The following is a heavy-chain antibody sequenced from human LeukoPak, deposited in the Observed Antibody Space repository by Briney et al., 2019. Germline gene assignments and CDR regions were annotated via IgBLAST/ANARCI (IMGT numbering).Heavy chain of an antibody. CDR3: ARVPYYDFWSGYPSHYYYYYGMDV. D-gene: IGHD3-3*01. J-gene: IGHJ6*02. CDR2: IYYSGST. CDR1: GGSISSYY. V-gene: IGHV4-59*01. Sequence: SETLSLTCTVSGGSISSYYWSWIRQPPGKGLEWIGYIYYSGSTNYNPSLKSRVTISVDTSKNQFSLKLSSVTAADTAVYYCARVPYYDFWSGYPSHYYYYYGMDVWGQGTTVTVSS.